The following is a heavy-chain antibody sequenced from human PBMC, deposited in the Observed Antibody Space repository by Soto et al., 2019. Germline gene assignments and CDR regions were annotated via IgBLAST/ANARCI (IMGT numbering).Heavy chain of an antibody. CDR2: ITDYNGNT. Sequence: QVQLVQSGGEVKKSGASVKISCKASGYSFINYGISWVRQAHGQGLEWIGLITDYNGNTNYARKFQGRVTLTTDTSTITAYMVLRSLRSDDTAVYFCSIDDFVDLWRAFDFWGQGTLVTVSS. CDR3: SIDDFVDLWRAFDF. J-gene: IGHJ3*01. D-gene: IGHD4-17*01. CDR1: GYSFINYG. V-gene: IGHV1-18*04.